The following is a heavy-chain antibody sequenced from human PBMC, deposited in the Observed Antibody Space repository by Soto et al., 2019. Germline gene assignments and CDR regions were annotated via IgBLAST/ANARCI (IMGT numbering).Heavy chain of an antibody. Sequence: PGGSLRLSCAASGFTFSSYAMTWVRQAPGKGLEWVSLISGSDGSTYYADSVKGRFTLSRDNSKSTLYLQMNSLRAEDTAVYYCAKGRGYSGYDFDYWGQGTLVTVSS. J-gene: IGHJ4*02. D-gene: IGHD5-12*01. CDR1: GFTFSSYA. CDR3: AKGRGYSGYDFDY. CDR2: ISGSDGST. V-gene: IGHV3-23*01.